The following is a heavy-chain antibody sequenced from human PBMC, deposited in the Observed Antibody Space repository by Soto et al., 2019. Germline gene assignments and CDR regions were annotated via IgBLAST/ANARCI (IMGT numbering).Heavy chain of an antibody. V-gene: IGHV4-4*07. CDR1: GGSINSYW. D-gene: IGHD3-10*01. CDR2: VYSSGTT. J-gene: IGHJ4*02. Sequence: SETLSLTCSVSGGSINSYWWSWIRQPAGKGLEWIGRVYSSGTTDYNPSLNSRATMSVETSKNQFSLKLSSVTAADAAVYYCARDIGSFAYGEGYWGQGIQVTVSS. CDR3: ARDIGSFAYGEGY.